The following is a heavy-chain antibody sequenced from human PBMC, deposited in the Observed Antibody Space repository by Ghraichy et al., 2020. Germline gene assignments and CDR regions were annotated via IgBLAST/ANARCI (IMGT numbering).Heavy chain of an antibody. J-gene: IGHJ4*02. V-gene: IGHV3-23*01. Sequence: GGSLRLSCAASGFTFSNYAMSWVRQAPGKGLEWVSTLSTGGGSTYYADSVKGRFTISRDNSKNTLYLQMNSLRVEDTAVYYCAKGGLWFGETDYWGQGTLVTVSS. CDR3: AKGGLWFGETDY. CDR2: LSTGGGST. D-gene: IGHD3-10*01. CDR1: GFTFSNYA.